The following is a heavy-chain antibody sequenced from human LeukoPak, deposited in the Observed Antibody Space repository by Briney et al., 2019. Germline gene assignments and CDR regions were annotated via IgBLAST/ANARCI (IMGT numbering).Heavy chain of an antibody. V-gene: IGHV1-2*02. D-gene: IGHD6-13*01. CDR3: ARDPGNGIAAAGTDDY. Sequence: GASVKVSCKASGYTFSGYYMHWVRQAPGQGLEWMGWINPNSGGTNYAQKFQGRVTMTRDTSISTAYMELSRLRSDDTAVYYCARDPGNGIAAAGTDDYWGQGTLVTVSS. J-gene: IGHJ4*02. CDR2: INPNSGGT. CDR1: GYTFSGYY.